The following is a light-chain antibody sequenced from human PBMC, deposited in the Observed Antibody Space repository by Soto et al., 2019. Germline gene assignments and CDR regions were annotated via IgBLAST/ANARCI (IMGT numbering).Light chain of an antibody. Sequence: EIVLTQSPATLSLSPGERATLSCRASQSVSSYLAWYQQKPGQAPRLLIYDASNRATGIPARFSGSGSGTDFTLTISSLEAEDFAFYYCQQRYNWPPLTFGGGNKVEIK. CDR2: DAS. CDR1: QSVSSY. CDR3: QQRYNWPPLT. V-gene: IGKV3-11*01. J-gene: IGKJ4*01.